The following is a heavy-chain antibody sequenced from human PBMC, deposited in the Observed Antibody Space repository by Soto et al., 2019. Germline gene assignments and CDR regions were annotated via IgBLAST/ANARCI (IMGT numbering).Heavy chain of an antibody. CDR2: IYDSGST. Sequence: SETLSLTCTVSGGSISSSYWSWIRQPPGKGLEWIGYIYDSGSTYYNSSLKSRVTMSVDTSKNQFSLKLSSVTAADTAVYYCAGQLIYWGQGTPVTVSS. CDR3: AGQLIY. CDR1: GGSISSSY. V-gene: IGHV4-59*08. J-gene: IGHJ4*02. D-gene: IGHD6-13*01.